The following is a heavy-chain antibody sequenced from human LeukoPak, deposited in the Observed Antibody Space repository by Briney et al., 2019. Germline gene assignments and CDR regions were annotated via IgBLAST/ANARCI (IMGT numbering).Heavy chain of an antibody. CDR2: INPSCGST. D-gene: IGHD4-23*01. V-gene: IGHV1-46*01. Sequence: ASVEVSCRASGYTFTIYYMHWVREAPGQGLEWRGIINPSCGSTSYAQKFQGRVTMTRDMSTSTVYMELSSLRSEDTAVYYCAREDGGKPGYWGQGTLVNVSS. CDR1: GYTFTIYY. CDR3: AREDGGKPGY. J-gene: IGHJ4*02.